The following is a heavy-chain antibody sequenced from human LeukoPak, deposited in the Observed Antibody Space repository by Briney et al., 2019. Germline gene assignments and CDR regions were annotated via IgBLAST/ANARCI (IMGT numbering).Heavy chain of an antibody. V-gene: IGHV3-23*01. CDR1: GFTFSIYA. J-gene: IGHJ3*02. Sequence: GGSLRLSCAASGFTFSIYAMTWVRQAPGKGLEWVSAISGSGGSTYYADSVKGRFTISRDNSKNTLYLQMTSLRADDTAVYYSAKRDGSLFGGMRAFDMWGQGTMVTVSS. CDR3: AKRDGSLFGGMRAFDM. CDR2: ISGSGGST. D-gene: IGHD3-10*02.